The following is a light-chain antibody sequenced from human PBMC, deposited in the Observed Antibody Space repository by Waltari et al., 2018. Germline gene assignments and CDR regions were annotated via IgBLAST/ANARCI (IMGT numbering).Light chain of an antibody. Sequence: SSELTQDPAVSVALGQTVRITCQGDSLRTYHATWFQQKPGQAPVLVVYGKNNRTSGIPDRFSGSNSGNTPSLTIPGAQAEDEADYYCYSRDSSANHRMFGGGTKLTVL. CDR2: GKN. CDR1: SLRTYH. V-gene: IGLV3-19*01. J-gene: IGLJ3*02. CDR3: YSRDSSANHRM.